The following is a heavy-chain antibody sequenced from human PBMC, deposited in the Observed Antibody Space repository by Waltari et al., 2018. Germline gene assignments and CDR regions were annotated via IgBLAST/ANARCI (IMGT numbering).Heavy chain of an antibody. CDR3: TRGRRSFGMDV. Sequence: QLVESGGGLVQPGGSLRLACVGAGFPFGNFDIIWVRQGTGRGLEWVSLLASGGDTYFPDLVRGRFSVSRDTANNTVHLQMNSLTVDDTAVYYCTRGRRSFGMDVWGRGTTVIVSS. CDR1: GFPFGNFD. J-gene: IGHJ6*02. CDR2: LASGGDT. V-gene: IGHV3-13*01.